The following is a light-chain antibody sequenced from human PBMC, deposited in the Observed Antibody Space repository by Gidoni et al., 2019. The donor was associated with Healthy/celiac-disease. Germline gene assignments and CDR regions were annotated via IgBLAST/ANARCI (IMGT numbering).Light chain of an antibody. CDR3: QQSYSTPYI. Sequence: DIQMTQSPSSLSASVGDRVTITCRASQSISSYLNWYRQKPGKAPKLLIYAASSLQSGVPSRFSGSGSGTDFTLTISSLQPEDFATYYCQQSYSTPYIFGQGTKLEIK. J-gene: IGKJ2*01. V-gene: IGKV1-39*01. CDR2: AAS. CDR1: QSISSY.